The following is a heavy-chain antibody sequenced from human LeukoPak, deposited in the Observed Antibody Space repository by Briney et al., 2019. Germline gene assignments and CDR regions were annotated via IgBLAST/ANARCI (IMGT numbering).Heavy chain of an antibody. J-gene: IGHJ4*02. V-gene: IGHV3-9*01. Sequence: GRSLRLSCAASGFTFDDYAMHWVRQAPGKGLEWVSGISWNRGSIGYADSVKGRFTISRDNAKNSLYLQMNSLRAEDTALYYCATPAAGTEYYFDYWGQGTLVTVSS. CDR3: ATPAAGTEYYFDY. CDR2: ISWNRGSI. D-gene: IGHD6-13*01. CDR1: GFTFDDYA.